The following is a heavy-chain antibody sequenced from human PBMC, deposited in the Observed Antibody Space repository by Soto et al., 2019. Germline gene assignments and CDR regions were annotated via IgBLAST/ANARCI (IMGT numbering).Heavy chain of an antibody. CDR1: GGSFSGYY. V-gene: IGHV4-34*01. Sequence: SETLSLTCAVYGGSFSGYYWSWIRQPPGKGLEWIGEINHSGSTNYNPSLKRRVTISVDTSKNQFSLKLSSVTAADTAVNYWAKRRRLATMLSGMDVWGPGTTVTVSS. J-gene: IGHJ6*02. CDR2: INHSGST. D-gene: IGHD5-12*01. CDR3: AKRRRLATMLSGMDV.